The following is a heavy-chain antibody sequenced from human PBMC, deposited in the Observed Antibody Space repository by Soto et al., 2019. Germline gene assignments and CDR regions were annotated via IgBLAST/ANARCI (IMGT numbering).Heavy chain of an antibody. V-gene: IGHV1-2*02. CDR3: ARIYSSSWFSPSIFWFDP. CDR1: GYTFTGYY. D-gene: IGHD6-13*01. J-gene: IGHJ5*02. Sequence: ASVKVSCKASGYTFTGYYMHWVRQAPGQGLEWMGWINPNSGGTNYAQKFQGRVTMTRDTSISTAYMELSRLRSDDTAVYYCARIYSSSWFSPSIFWFDPWGQGTLVTGSS. CDR2: INPNSGGT.